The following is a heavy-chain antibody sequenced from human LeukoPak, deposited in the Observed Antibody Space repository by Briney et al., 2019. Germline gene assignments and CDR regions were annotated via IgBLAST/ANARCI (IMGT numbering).Heavy chain of an antibody. D-gene: IGHD3-10*01. V-gene: IGHV3-23*01. CDR1: GFTFSSYA. J-gene: IGHJ4*02. CDR3: AKRASYGSGSYEVY. CDR2: ISGSGGST. Sequence: GGSLRLSCAASGFTFSSYAMSWVRQAPGKGLEWVSAISGSGGSTYYADSVKGRFTISRDNSKNTLYLQVNSLRAEDTAVYYCAKRASYGSGSYEVYWGQGTLVTVSS.